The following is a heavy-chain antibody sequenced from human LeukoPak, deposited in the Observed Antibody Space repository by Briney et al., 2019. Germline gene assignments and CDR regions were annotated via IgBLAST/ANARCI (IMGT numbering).Heavy chain of an antibody. J-gene: IGHJ4*02. D-gene: IGHD2-2*03. CDR1: GFTFSSYS. Sequence: PGGSLRLSCAASGFTFSSYSMNWVRQAPGKGLEWVSSISSSSSYIYYADSVKGRFTISRDNAKNSLYLQMNSLRAEDTAVYYCARDLGIVVVPAAAGYWGQGTLVTVSS. CDR3: ARDLGIVVVPAAAGY. CDR2: ISSSSSYI. V-gene: IGHV3-21*01.